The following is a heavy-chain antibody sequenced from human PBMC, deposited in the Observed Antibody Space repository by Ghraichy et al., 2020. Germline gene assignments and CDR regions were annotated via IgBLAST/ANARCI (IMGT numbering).Heavy chain of an antibody. CDR2: IYYSGST. V-gene: IGHV4-59*01. D-gene: IGHD6-13*01. CDR1: GGSISSYY. Sequence: GSLSLTCTVSGGSISSYYWSWIRQPPGKGLEWIGYIYYSGSTNYNPSLKSRVTISVDTSKNQFSLKLSSVTAADTAVYYCARAHSSWYDYWGQGTLVTVSS. CDR3: ARAHSSWYDY. J-gene: IGHJ4*02.